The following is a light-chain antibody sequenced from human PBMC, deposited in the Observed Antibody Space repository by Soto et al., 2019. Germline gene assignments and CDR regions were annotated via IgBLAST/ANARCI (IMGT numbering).Light chain of an antibody. J-gene: IGKJ1*01. V-gene: IGKV1-39*01. Sequence: DTQMTQSPSSLSASVGDRVTITCRASQTVKNYVNWYQQKPGQAPTLLLYAASNLQGGVPSRFSGSGSGTDFTLTIGSLQPEDFATYYCQQSYNTPPTFGHGTKV. CDR2: AAS. CDR1: QTVKNY. CDR3: QQSYNTPPT.